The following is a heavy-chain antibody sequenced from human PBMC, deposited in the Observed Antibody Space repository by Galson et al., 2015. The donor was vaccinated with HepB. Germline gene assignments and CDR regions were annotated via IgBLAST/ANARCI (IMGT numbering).Heavy chain of an antibody. CDR1: GDSVSSNSAA. CDR3: ARDRTKLELDNWFDP. CDR2: TYYRSKWYN. Sequence: CAISGDSVSSNSAAWNWIRQSPSRGLEWLGRTYYRSKWYNDYAVSVKSRITINPDTSKNQFSLQLNSVTPEDTAVYYCARDRTKLELDNWFDPWGQGTLVTVSS. D-gene: IGHD1-7*01. J-gene: IGHJ5*02. V-gene: IGHV6-1*01.